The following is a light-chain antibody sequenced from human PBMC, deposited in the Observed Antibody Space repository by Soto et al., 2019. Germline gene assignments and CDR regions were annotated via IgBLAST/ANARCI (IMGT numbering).Light chain of an antibody. CDR1: QSIGRW. V-gene: IGKV1-5*01. J-gene: IGKJ2*01. CDR3: QQYGNNSYT. CDR2: DAS. Sequence: DIQMTQSPSTLSASVGDRVTITCRASQSIGRWLAWYQQKPGKAPNLLIYDASTFESGVPSRFSGSGSGTQFTLTISSLQPDDFATYYCQQYGNNSYTFGQGTKLKIK.